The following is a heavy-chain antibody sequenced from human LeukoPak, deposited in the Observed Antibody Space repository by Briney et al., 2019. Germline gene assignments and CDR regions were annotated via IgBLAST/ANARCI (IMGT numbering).Heavy chain of an antibody. V-gene: IGHV3-53*01. CDR1: GFTVSSNY. Sequence: TGGSLRLSCAASGFTVSSNYMSWVRQAPGKGLEWVSVIYSGGSTYYADSVKGRFTISRDNSKNTLYLQMNSLRAEDTAVYYCAREVDYGAADYWGQGTLVTVSS. J-gene: IGHJ4*02. CDR2: IYSGGST. CDR3: AREVDYGAADY. D-gene: IGHD4-17*01.